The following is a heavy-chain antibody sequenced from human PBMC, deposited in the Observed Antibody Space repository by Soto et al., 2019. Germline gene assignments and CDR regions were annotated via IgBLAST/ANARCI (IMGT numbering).Heavy chain of an antibody. Sequence: QAYLEQSGAEVKKPGASVKVSCKASGYSLTDNGITWVRQASGQGLEYVGWISPDSGKTDYAQKFQARVTMTRDTSINTVYMELSSLRSDDTAVSYCARVYGYYYYYMDVWRKGTTVTVSS. J-gene: IGHJ6*03. CDR3: ARVYGYYYYYMDV. CDR2: ISPDSGKT. D-gene: IGHD2-8*01. V-gene: IGHV1-8*01. CDR1: GYSLTDNG.